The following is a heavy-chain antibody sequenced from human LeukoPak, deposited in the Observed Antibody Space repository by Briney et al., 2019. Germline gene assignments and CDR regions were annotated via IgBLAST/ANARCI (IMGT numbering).Heavy chain of an antibody. CDR3: ARPLRGQQLVPSSPFDP. Sequence: SVKVSCKASGGTFSSYAISWVRQAPGQGLEWMGGIIPIFGTANYAQKFQGRVTITTDESTSAAYMELSSLRSEDTAVYYCARPLRGQQLVPSSPFDPWGQGTLVTVSS. CDR2: IIPIFGTA. J-gene: IGHJ5*02. V-gene: IGHV1-69*05. CDR1: GGTFSSYA. D-gene: IGHD6-13*01.